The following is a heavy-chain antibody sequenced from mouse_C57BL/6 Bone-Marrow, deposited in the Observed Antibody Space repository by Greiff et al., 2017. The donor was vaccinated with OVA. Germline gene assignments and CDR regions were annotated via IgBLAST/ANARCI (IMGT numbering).Heavy chain of an antibody. CDR2: IDPSDSYT. Sequence: QVQLQQPGAELVKPGASVKLSCKASGYTFTSYWMQWVKQRPGQGLEWIGEIDPSDSYTNYNQKCKGKATLTVDKSSSTSYMHLSSLTSEDSAVYYCARPSWFSYWGQGTLVTVSA. V-gene: IGHV1-50*01. CDR3: ARPSWFSY. CDR1: GYTFTSYW. J-gene: IGHJ3*01.